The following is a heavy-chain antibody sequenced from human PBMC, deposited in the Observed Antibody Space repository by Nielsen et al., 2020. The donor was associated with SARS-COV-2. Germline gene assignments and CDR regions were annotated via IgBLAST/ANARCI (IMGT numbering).Heavy chain of an antibody. V-gene: IGHV1-18*04. Sequence: ASVKVSCKASGYTFTSYGISWVRQAPGQGLEWMGWISAYNGNTNYAQKLQGRVTMTTDTSTSTAYMELRSLRSDDTAVYYCARAVIEYYDFWSGYSFDYWGQGTLVTVSS. D-gene: IGHD3-3*01. J-gene: IGHJ4*02. CDR1: GYTFTSYG. CDR3: ARAVIEYYDFWSGYSFDY. CDR2: ISAYNGNT.